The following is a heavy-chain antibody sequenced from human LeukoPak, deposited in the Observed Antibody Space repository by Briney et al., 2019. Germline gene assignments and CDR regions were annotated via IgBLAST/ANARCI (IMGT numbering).Heavy chain of an antibody. J-gene: IGHJ4*02. Sequence: PGGSLRLSCAASGFTFSNYGMHWVRQAPGKGLEWVAFISYDGSNKYYADSVKGRFTISRGNSKNTLYLQMNSLRAEDTAVYYCAKGYGSGSYSVDYWGQGTLVTVSS. CDR3: AKGYGSGSYSVDY. V-gene: IGHV3-30*18. CDR2: ISYDGSNK. D-gene: IGHD3-10*01. CDR1: GFTFSNYG.